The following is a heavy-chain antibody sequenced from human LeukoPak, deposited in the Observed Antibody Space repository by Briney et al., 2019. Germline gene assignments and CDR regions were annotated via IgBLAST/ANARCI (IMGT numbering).Heavy chain of an antibody. CDR2: IKSRTDGGTT. Sequence: GGSLRLSCAASGFTFSNAWMSWVRQAPGKGLGWGGRIKSRTDGGTTDYAAPVKGRFTISRDDSKNTLYLQMNSLKTEDTAVYYCFLTGVGAATHDYWGQGTLVTVSS. V-gene: IGHV3-15*01. J-gene: IGHJ4*02. D-gene: IGHD1-26*01. CDR1: GFTFSNAW. CDR3: FLTGVGAATHDY.